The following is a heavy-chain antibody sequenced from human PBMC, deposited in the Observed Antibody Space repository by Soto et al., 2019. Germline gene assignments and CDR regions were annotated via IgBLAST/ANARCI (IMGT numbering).Heavy chain of an antibody. CDR1: GFTFSSYA. Sequence: EVQLLESGGGLVQPGGSLRLSCAASGFTFSSYAMSWVRQAPGKGLEWVSAISGSGGSTYSADSVKGRFTISRDNAKNTLYVHMDSLRAEDTAVYYCAKDLNDEILTGYYRDAFDIWCQGTMVTVSS. V-gene: IGHV3-23*01. D-gene: IGHD3-9*01. CDR2: ISGSGGST. CDR3: AKDLNDEILTGYYRDAFDI. J-gene: IGHJ3*02.